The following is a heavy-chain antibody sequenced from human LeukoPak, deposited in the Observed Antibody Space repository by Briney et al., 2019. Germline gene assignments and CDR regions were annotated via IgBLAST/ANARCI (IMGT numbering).Heavy chain of an antibody. V-gene: IGHV1-69*04. D-gene: IGHD4-23*01. J-gene: IGHJ4*02. Sequence: SVTVSCKASGGTFSSYAISWVRQAPGQGLEWMGRIIPILGIANYAQKFQGRVTITADKSTSTAYMELSSLRAEDTAVYYCARDYGGNTYDYWGQGTLVTVSS. CDR3: ARDYGGNTYDY. CDR2: IIPILGIA. CDR1: GGTFSSYA.